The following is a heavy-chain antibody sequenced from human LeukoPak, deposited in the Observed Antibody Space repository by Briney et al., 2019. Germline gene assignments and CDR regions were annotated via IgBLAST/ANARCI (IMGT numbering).Heavy chain of an antibody. V-gene: IGHV3-48*01. CDR1: GFTFSDYS. D-gene: IGHD5-24*01. CDR3: ARDYKYAFDN. J-gene: IGHJ4*02. CDR2: IGIDSGNT. Sequence: GGSLRLSCAASGFTFSDYSMNWVRQAPGKGLEWISYIGIDSGNTNYADSVKGRFTIPGDKAKNSLYLQMNSLRVEDTAVYYCARDYKYAFDNWGQGTLVTVSS.